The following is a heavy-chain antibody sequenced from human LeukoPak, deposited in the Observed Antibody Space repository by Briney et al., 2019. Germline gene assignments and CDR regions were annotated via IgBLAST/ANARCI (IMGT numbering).Heavy chain of an antibody. CDR1: GFTFSDYY. V-gene: IGHV3-11*04. J-gene: IGHJ3*02. D-gene: IGHD2-2*01. Sequence: PGGSLRLSCAAPGFTFSDYYMSWIRQAPGKGLEWVSYISSSGSTIYYADSVKGRFTISRDNAKNSLYLQMNSLRAEDTAVYYCARDRVIMVPAPDAFDIWGQGTMVTVSS. CDR2: ISSSGSTI. CDR3: ARDRVIMVPAPDAFDI.